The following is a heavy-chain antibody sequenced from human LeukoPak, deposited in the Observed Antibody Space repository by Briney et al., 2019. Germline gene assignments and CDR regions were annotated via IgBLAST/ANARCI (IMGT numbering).Heavy chain of an antibody. CDR2: IYYSGST. D-gene: IGHD3-22*01. CDR3: ARVPFGSSGYYFTNWFDP. V-gene: IGHV4-59*01. J-gene: IGHJ5*02. Sequence: SETLSLTCTVSGGSISSYYWSWIRQPPGKGLEWIGYIYYSGSTNYNPSLKSRVTISVDTSKNQFSLKRSSVTAADTAVYYCARVPFGSSGYYFTNWFDPWGQGTLVTVSS. CDR1: GGSISSYY.